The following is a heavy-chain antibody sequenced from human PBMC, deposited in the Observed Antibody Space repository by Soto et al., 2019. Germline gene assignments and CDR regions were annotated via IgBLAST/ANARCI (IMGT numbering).Heavy chain of an antibody. CDR3: AKEPVAPDCYFDL. Sequence: DVQLLESGGGLVQPGGSLRLSCAASGFTFRSYAMSWVRQAPGKGLEWVSGISGSGISTHYADSVKGRFTVSRDNSKNTLYLQMNSLRAEDTAVYNCAKEPVAPDCYFDLWGRGTLVTVSS. J-gene: IGHJ2*01. CDR1: GFTFRSYA. V-gene: IGHV3-23*01. CDR2: ISGSGIST.